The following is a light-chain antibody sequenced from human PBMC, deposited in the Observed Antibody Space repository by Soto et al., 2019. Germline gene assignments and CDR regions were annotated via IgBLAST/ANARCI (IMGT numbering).Light chain of an antibody. CDR3: QQYHSYLIT. Sequence: DIQMTQSPSTLSAFVGDIVTITCRASQSISSWLAWYQQKPGKAPKLLIYKASSLESGVPSRFSGSGSGTEFTLTISSLQPDDFATYYGQQYHSYLITFGQGTRLEIK. CDR2: KAS. J-gene: IGKJ5*01. V-gene: IGKV1-5*03. CDR1: QSISSW.